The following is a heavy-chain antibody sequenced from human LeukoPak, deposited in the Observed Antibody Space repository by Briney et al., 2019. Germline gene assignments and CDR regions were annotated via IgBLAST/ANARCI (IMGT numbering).Heavy chain of an antibody. D-gene: IGHD2-21*02. CDR2: ISAYNGNT. J-gene: IGHJ3*02. V-gene: IGHV1-18*01. Sequence: GASVKVSCKASGYTFTSYGISWVRQAPGQGLEWMGWISAYNGNTNYAQKFQGRVTMTRNTSISTAYMEVSSLRSEDTAVYYCAVTREAFDIWGHGTMVTVSS. CDR1: GYTFTSYG. CDR3: AVTREAFDI.